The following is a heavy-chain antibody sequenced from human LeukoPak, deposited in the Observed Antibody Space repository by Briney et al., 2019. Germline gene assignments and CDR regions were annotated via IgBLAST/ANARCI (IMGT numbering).Heavy chain of an antibody. CDR1: GGTFSSYA. J-gene: IGHJ6*03. Sequence: SSVKISCKASGGTFSSYAISWVRQAPGQGLEWMGRIIPIFGTVNYAQKFQGRVTITTDESTSTAYMELSSLRSEDTAVYYCARDSRSGYSSSWYPNYYYYYYMDVWGKGTTVTVSS. D-gene: IGHD6-13*01. V-gene: IGHV1-69*05. CDR3: ARDSRSGYSSSWYPNYYYYYYMDV. CDR2: IIPIFGTV.